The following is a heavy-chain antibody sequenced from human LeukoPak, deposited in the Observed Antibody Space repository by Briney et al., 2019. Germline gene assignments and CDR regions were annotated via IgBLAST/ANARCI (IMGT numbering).Heavy chain of an antibody. CDR1: GFTFSSYA. D-gene: IGHD3-10*01. Sequence: PGGSLRLSCAASGFTFSSYAMSWVRQAPGKGLEWVSAISGSGGSTYYADSVKGRFTISRDNSKNTLYLQMNSLRAEDTAVYYCAKQSSVWFGELSVDYWGQGTLVTVSS. J-gene: IGHJ4*02. CDR3: AKQSSVWFGELSVDY. V-gene: IGHV3-23*01. CDR2: ISGSGGST.